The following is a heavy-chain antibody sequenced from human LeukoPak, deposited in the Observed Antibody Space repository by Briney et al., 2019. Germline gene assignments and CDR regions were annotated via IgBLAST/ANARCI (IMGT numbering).Heavy chain of an antibody. CDR2: ISSSGSTI. CDR3: ARDLQGNTTGPGEY. J-gene: IGHJ4*02. D-gene: IGHD1-1*01. V-gene: IGHV3-48*04. CDR1: GFTFSSYS. Sequence: GGSLRLSCAASGFTFSSYSMNWVRQAPGKGLEWVSYISSSGSTIYYADSVKGRFTISRDNAKNSLYLQMNSLRVEDTAVYYCARDLQGNTTGPGEYWGQGTLVTVSS.